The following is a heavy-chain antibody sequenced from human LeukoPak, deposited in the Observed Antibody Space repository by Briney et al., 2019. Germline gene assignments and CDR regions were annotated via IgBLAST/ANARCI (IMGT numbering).Heavy chain of an antibody. V-gene: IGHV1-24*01. J-gene: IGHJ3*01. CDR2: FDPEDGET. Sequence: ASVKVSCKVSGYTLTELSMHWVRQAPGKGLEWMGRFDPEDGETIYAQKFQGRVTMTEDTSTDTAYMELSSLRSEDTAVYYCATYYDSSGYTDAFDVWGQGTMVTVSS. CDR3: ATYYDSSGYTDAFDV. D-gene: IGHD3-22*01. CDR1: GYTLTELS.